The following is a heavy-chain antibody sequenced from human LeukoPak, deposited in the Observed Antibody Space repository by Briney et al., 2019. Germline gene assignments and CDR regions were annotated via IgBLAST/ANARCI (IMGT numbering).Heavy chain of an antibody. CDR3: ARAKQSTTGYYYYGMDV. CDR2: MNPNSGNT. CDR1: GYTFTSYD. Sequence: ASVKVSCKASGYTFTSYDINWVRQATGQGLEWMGWMNPNSGNTGYAQKFQGRVTMTRNTSISTAYMELSSLRSEDTAVYYCARAKQSTTGYYYYGMDVWGQGTTVTVSS. D-gene: IGHD2-2*01. V-gene: IGHV1-8*01. J-gene: IGHJ6*02.